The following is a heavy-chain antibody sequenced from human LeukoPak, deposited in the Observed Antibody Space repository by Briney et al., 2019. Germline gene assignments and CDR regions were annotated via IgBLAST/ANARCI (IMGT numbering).Heavy chain of an antibody. CDR1: GYSFTSYW. CDR3: XXXXXXXXWYRASWFAP. CDR2: IYPGDSDT. D-gene: IGHD6-13*01. V-gene: IGHV5-51*01. Sequence: GESLKISCKGSGYSFTSYWIGWVRQMPGKGLEWMGIIYPGDSDTRYSPSFQGQVTISADKSISTAYLQWSSLKASDTAMYYXXXXXXXXXWYRASWFAPWGQGTLVTVSS. J-gene: IGHJ5*02.